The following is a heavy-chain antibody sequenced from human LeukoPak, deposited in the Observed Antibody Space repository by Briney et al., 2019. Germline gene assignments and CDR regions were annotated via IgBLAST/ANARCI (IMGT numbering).Heavy chain of an antibody. D-gene: IGHD3-22*01. CDR2: ISSSSSYI. J-gene: IGHJ4*02. CDR1: GFTFSSYS. V-gene: IGHV3-21*01. CDR3: AREGYDSSGYIDY. Sequence: GGSLRLSCAASGFTFSSYSMNWVRQAPGKGLEWVSSISSSSSYIYYADSVKGRFTISRDNTKNPLYLQMNSLRAEDTAVYYCAREGYDSSGYIDYWGQGTLVTVSS.